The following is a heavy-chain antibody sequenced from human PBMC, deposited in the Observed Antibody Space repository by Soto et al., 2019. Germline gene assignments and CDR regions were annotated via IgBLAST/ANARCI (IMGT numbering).Heavy chain of an antibody. CDR2: INHSGST. V-gene: IGHV4-34*01. CDR1: GGSFIGYY. CDR3: ARGMGVWGSYRYVYYYYGMDV. D-gene: IGHD3-16*02. J-gene: IGHJ6*02. Sequence: SETLSLTCAVYGGSFIGYYWSWIRQPPGKGLDLIGEINHSGSTNYNPSLKSRVTISVDTSKIQFSLKLSSVTAADTAVYYCARGMGVWGSYRYVYYYYGMDVWGQGTTVTVSS.